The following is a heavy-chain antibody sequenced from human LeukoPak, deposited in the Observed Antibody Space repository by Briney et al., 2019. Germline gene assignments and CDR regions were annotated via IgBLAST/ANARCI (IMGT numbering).Heavy chain of an antibody. CDR2: IIPIFGTA. V-gene: IGHV1-69*06. CDR1: GGTFNSHV. CDR3: ARGLIYYYDSSGAFDI. J-gene: IGHJ3*02. D-gene: IGHD3-22*01. Sequence: GASVKVSCKASGGTFNSHVINWVRQAPGQGLEWMGGIIPIFGTADYAQKFRGRVTITADKSTRTAYMELSSLRSDDTAVYYCARGLIYYYDSSGAFDIWGQGTMVTVSS.